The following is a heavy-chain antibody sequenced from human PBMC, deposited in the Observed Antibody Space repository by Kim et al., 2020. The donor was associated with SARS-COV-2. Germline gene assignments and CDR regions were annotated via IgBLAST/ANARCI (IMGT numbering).Heavy chain of an antibody. CDR1: GYTFTSYG. Sequence: ASVKVSCKASGYTFTSYGISWVRQAPGQGLEWMGWISAYNGNTNYAQKLQGRVTMTTDTSTSTAYMELRSLRSDDTAVYYCARVMGLHYYYYGMDVWGQGTTVTVSS. J-gene: IGHJ6*02. CDR2: ISAYNGNT. CDR3: ARVMGLHYYYYGMDV. D-gene: IGHD5-12*01. V-gene: IGHV1-18*04.